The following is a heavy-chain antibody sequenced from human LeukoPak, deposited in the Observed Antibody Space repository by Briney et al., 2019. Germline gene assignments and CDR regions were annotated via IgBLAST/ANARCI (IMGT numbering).Heavy chain of an antibody. CDR2: IKQDGSEK. V-gene: IGHV3-7*01. D-gene: IGHD5-12*01. J-gene: IGHJ4*02. CDR1: GFTFSSYW. Sequence: GGSLRLSCAASGFTFSSYWMSWVRQAPGKGLEWVANIKQDGSEKYYVDSVKGRFTISRDNAKNSLYLQMNSLRAEDTAVYYCARDKGGYDLPKFDYWGQGTLVTVSS. CDR3: ARDKGGYDLPKFDY.